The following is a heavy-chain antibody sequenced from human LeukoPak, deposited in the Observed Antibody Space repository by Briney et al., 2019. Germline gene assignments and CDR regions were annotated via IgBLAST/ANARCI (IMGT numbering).Heavy chain of an antibody. D-gene: IGHD3/OR15-3a*01. CDR1: GFTFSSYA. CDR3: AWTPINVEFDY. CDR2: VSGSGGST. J-gene: IGHJ4*02. Sequence: GGSLRLSCAASGFTFSSYAMSWVRQAPGKGLEWVSAVSGSGGSTYYADSVKGRFTISRDNSKNTLYLQMNSLRAEDTAVYYCAWTPINVEFDYWGQGTLVTVSS. V-gene: IGHV3-23*01.